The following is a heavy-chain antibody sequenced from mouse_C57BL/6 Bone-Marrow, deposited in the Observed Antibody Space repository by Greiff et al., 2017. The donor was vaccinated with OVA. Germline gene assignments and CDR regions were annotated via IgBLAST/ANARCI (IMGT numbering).Heavy chain of an antibody. V-gene: IGHV1-53*01. CDR3: ARWGGYLWYFDV. Sequence: VQLQQPGTELVKPGASVKLSCKASGYTFTSYWMHWVKQRPGQGLDWIGNINPSNGGTNYNEKFKSKATLTVDKSSSTAYMQLSSLTSEDSAVYYCARWGGYLWYFDVWGTGTTVTVSS. J-gene: IGHJ1*03. CDR2: INPSNGGT. D-gene: IGHD2-3*01. CDR1: GYTFTSYW.